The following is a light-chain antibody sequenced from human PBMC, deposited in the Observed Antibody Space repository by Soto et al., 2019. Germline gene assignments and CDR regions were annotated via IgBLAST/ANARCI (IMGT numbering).Light chain of an antibody. CDR1: KLGDMF. CDR3: QARDTSVV. CDR2: QDR. J-gene: IGLJ2*01. V-gene: IGLV3-1*01. Sequence: SYELTQPPSVSVSPGQTASISCSGDKLGDMFTSWYQQKPGQPPVLVIYQDRKRPSGIPERFSGSNSGTTATLTISGTQPMDEADYYCQARDTSVVFGGGTKVTVL.